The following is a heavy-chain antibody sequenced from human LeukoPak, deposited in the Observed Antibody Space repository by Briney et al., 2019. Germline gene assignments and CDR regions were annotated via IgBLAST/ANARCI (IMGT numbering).Heavy chain of an antibody. CDR2: IIPIFGTA. Sequence: VASVKVSCKASGGTFSSYAISWVRQAPGQGLEWMGGIIPIFGTANYAQKFQGRVTITTDESTSTAYMELSSLRSEDTAVYYCAREGLRYCTNGVCYGRSVYFDYWGQGTLVTVSS. CDR3: AREGLRYCTNGVCYGRSVYFDY. J-gene: IGHJ4*02. V-gene: IGHV1-69*05. CDR1: GGTFSSYA. D-gene: IGHD2-8*01.